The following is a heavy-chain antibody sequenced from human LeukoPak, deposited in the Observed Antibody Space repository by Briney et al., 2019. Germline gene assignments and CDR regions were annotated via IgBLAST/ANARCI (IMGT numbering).Heavy chain of an antibody. V-gene: IGHV3-23*01. D-gene: IGHD3-10*01. J-gene: IGHJ5*02. CDR1: GFTFSSYA. Sequence: GASLRLSCVASGFTFSSYAMSWVRQTPGKGLEWVSSISGSGGSTYYAESVKGRFTISRDNSKNTLSLQMNSLRAEDTAVYYCAKDESSLVYFGSGTFNYFDPWGQGTLVTVSS. CDR2: ISGSGGST. CDR3: AKDESSLVYFGSGTFNYFDP.